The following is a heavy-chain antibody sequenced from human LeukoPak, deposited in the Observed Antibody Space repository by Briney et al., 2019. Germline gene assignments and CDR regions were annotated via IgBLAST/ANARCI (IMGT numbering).Heavy chain of an antibody. Sequence: GASVKVSCKASGGTFSSYAISWVRQAPGQRLEWMGGIIPIFGTANYAQKFQGRVTITADESTSTAYMELSSLRSEDTAVYYCPRRLYEMGYGSGSYFKGPRVDYWGQGTLVTVSS. D-gene: IGHD3-10*01. CDR2: IIPIFGTA. CDR1: GGTFSSYA. V-gene: IGHV1-69*13. CDR3: PRRLYEMGYGSGSYFKGPRVDY. J-gene: IGHJ4*02.